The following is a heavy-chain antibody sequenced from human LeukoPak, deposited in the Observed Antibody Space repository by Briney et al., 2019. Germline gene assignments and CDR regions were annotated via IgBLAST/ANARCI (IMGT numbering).Heavy chain of an antibody. CDR2: IIADFDTT. V-gene: IGHV3-23*01. CDR3: AQGGTTTRYHRFDS. Sequence: PGGSLRLSCAASGFTFRSYAMSWVRQAPGKGLEWVSGIIADFDTTYYADSVRGRFTISRDHSKNTLYLQMNSLRAEDTAIYYCAQGGTTTRYHRFDSWGQGTLVTVSS. CDR1: GFTFRSYA. D-gene: IGHD1-7*01. J-gene: IGHJ5*01.